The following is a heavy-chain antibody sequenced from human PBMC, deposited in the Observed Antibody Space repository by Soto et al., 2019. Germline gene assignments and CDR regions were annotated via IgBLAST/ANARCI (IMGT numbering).Heavy chain of an antibody. CDR2: IRSSAYGATA. CDR1: GFRFGDYG. V-gene: IGHV3-49*03. CDR3: ARRAPVTPFDY. Sequence: QPGGSLRLSCTGSGFRFGDYGMSWFRQAPGKGPEWVGVIRSSAYGATAEYAASVKGRFTISRDDSDRIAYLQMNGLKTEDTGVYYCARRAPVTPFDYWGPGTLVTVSS. J-gene: IGHJ4*02. D-gene: IGHD4-17*01.